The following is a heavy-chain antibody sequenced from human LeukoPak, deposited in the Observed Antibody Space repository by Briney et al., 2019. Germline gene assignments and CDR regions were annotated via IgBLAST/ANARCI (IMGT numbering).Heavy chain of an antibody. CDR3: AKAVGATRGYYYSRMDV. J-gene: IGHJ6*02. D-gene: IGHD1-26*01. CDR1: GFTFSSYA. Sequence: GGSLRLSCAASGFTFSSYAMTWVRQAPGKGLEWVSAISGGGGSAYYADSVKGRFTISRDSSMNTLYLQMNSLTAGDTAVYYCAKAVGATRGYYYSRMDVWGQGTTVTVSS. CDR2: ISGGGGSA. V-gene: IGHV3-23*01.